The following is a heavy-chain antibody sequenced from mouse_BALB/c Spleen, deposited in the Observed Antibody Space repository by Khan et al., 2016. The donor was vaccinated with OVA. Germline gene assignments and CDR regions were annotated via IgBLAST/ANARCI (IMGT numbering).Heavy chain of an antibody. CDR2: ISHSGRT. CDR3: ARSVTITTVVATDFDY. J-gene: IGHJ2*01. V-gene: IGHV3-2*02. Sequence: EVQLQESGPGLVKPSQSLSLTCTVTGYSITSDYAWNWIRQFPGNKLEWMGYISHSGRTSYNPSLQSRISITRATSKNQFFLQLNSVTTEDTATYFCARSVTITTVVATDFDYWGQGTTLTVSA. CDR1: GYSITSDYA. D-gene: IGHD1-1*01.